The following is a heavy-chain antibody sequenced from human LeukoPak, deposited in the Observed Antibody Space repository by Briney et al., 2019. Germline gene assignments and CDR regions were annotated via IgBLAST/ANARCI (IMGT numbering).Heavy chain of an antibody. Sequence: SETLSLTCTVSGGSISSYYWSWIRQPPGKGLEWIGYIYYSGSTNHNPSLKSRVTISVDTSKNQFSLKLSSVTAADTAVYYCAAGYYYYGMDVWGQGTTVTVSS. J-gene: IGHJ6*02. CDR3: AAGYYYYGMDV. V-gene: IGHV4-59*01. CDR2: IYYSGST. CDR1: GGSISSYY.